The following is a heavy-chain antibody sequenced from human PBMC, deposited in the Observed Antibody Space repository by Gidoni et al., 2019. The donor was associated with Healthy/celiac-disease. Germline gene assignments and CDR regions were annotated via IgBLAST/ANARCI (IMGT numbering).Heavy chain of an antibody. CDR3: ARQLAPNYYFDY. Sequence: QVQLQQWGAGLLKPSETLSLTCAVYGGSFSGYYWSWIRQPPGKGLEWIGEINHSGSTNYNPSLKSRVTISVDTSNNQFSLKLSSVTAADTAVYYCARQLAPNYYFDYWGQGTLVTVSS. CDR2: INHSGST. V-gene: IGHV4-34*01. CDR1: GGSFSGYY. D-gene: IGHD6-6*01. J-gene: IGHJ4*02.